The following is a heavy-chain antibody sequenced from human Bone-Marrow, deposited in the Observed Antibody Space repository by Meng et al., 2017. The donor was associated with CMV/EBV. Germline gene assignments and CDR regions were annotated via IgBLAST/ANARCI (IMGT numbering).Heavy chain of an antibody. D-gene: IGHD2/OR15-2a*01. J-gene: IGHJ4*02. CDR3: AREGDTTTWPFDY. V-gene: IGHV3-33*01. Sequence: CAASGFTFSGYGMHWVRQAPGKGLQWVAIIWYDGSNKYYADSVKGRFTISRDNSKNTLYLQMSGLRTEDTAVYYCAREGDTTTWPFDYWGQGTLVTVSS. CDR1: GFTFSGYG. CDR2: IWYDGSNK.